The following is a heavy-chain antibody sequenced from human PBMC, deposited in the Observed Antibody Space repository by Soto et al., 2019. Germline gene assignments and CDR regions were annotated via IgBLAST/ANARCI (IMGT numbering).Heavy chain of an antibody. CDR3: TKASSDRHHMDV. CDR1: GFTFSNFV. Sequence: GGSLRLSCAASGFTFSNFVMRWVRQTPGKGLEWVSTITETGGDTHYTDSVKGRFTISRDNSKNTLYLQMSSLRAEDTALYYCTKASSDRHHMDVWGQGTTVTVSS. V-gene: IGHV3-23*01. J-gene: IGHJ6*02. CDR2: ITETGGDT.